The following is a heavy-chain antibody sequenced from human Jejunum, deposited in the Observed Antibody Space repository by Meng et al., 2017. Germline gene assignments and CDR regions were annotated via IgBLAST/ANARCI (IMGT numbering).Heavy chain of an antibody. CDR3: AKNDEYDGNNLDY. V-gene: IGHV3-23*01. D-gene: IGHD1-1*01. CDR2: ISGSGGST. CDR1: GFTFSSYA. J-gene: IGHJ4*02. Sequence: GESLKISCAASGFTFSSYAMSWVRQAPGKGLEWVSAISGSGGSTWYADSVKGRFTISRDNSKNTLYLQMNSLRAEDTAVYYCAKNDEYDGNNLDYWGQGTLVTVSS.